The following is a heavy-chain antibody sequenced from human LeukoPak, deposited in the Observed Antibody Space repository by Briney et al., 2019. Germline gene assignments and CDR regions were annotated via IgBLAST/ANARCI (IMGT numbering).Heavy chain of an antibody. J-gene: IGHJ4*02. D-gene: IGHD6-19*01. V-gene: IGHV5-51*01. CDR1: GYSFTNYW. Sequence: GESLKISCQGSGYSFTNYWIVWVRQMPGQGLEYMGIIHPGDSNTKYSPSFEGQVIISVDKSISTAYLQWSSLKASDSAIYYCARRRGDTVAGPDYWGQGTLVTVPS. CDR2: IHPGDSNT. CDR3: ARRRGDTVAGPDY.